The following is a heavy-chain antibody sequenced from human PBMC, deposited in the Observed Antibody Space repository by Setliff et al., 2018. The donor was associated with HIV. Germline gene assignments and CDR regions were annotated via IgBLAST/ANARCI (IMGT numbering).Heavy chain of an antibody. D-gene: IGHD6-19*01. CDR2: INPKSDGT. Sequence: GASVKVSCKASGYSFTDYYIHWVRQAPGQGLEWMGWINPKSDGTNYAQKFQGRVTMTTDTSTGTGYMELRSLRSDDTAVYYCARDEQWLVRVGAFDIWGQGTMVTVSS. CDR1: GYSFTDYY. CDR3: ARDEQWLVRVGAFDI. J-gene: IGHJ3*02. V-gene: IGHV1-2*02.